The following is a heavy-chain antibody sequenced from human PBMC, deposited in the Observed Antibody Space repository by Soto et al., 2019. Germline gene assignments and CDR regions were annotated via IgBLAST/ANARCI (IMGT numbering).Heavy chain of an antibody. CDR2: IWYDGSNK. D-gene: IGHD2-15*01. Sequence: QVQLVESGGGVIQPGRSLRLSCAASGFTFSSYGMHWVRQAPGKGLEWVAVIWYDGSNKYYADSVKGRFTISRDNSKNTLYLQMNSLRAEDTAVYYCARVECLRGSCRAGLFDYWGQGTLVTVSS. CDR3: ARVECLRGSCRAGLFDY. J-gene: IGHJ4*02. CDR1: GFTFSSYG. V-gene: IGHV3-33*01.